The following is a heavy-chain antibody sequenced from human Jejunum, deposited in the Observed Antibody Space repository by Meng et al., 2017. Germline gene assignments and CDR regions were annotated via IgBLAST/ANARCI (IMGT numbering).Heavy chain of an antibody. D-gene: IGHD6-13*01. Sequence: ESQPVESGGGLVQPGGSLRLSCAASGFTFSSHVLTWVRQAPGKGLEWVSTLSGSGSTTFYADSVRGRFTISRDSVKNTLYLQMSSLRAEDTAVYYCATRPPDSTRPTPLDYWGQGTLVTVSS. CDR1: GFTFSSHV. CDR2: LSGSGSTT. CDR3: ATRPPDSTRPTPLDY. V-gene: IGHV3-23*04. J-gene: IGHJ4*02.